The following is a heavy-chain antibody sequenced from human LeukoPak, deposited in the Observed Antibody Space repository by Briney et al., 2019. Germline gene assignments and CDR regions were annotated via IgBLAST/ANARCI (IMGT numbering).Heavy chain of an antibody. CDR2: IIPIFGTA. J-gene: IGHJ4*02. CDR1: GGTFSSYA. Sequence: ASVKVSCKASGGTFSSYAISWVRQAPGQGLEWMGGIIPIFGTANYAQKFQGGVTITADKSTSTAYMELSSLRSEDTAVYYCARTPRWVFHGGGWGQGTLVTVSS. CDR3: ARTPRWVFHGGG. V-gene: IGHV1-69*06. D-gene: IGHD2-21*01.